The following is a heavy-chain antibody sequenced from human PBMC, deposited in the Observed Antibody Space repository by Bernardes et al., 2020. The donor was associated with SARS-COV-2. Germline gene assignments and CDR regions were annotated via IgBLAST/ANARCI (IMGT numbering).Heavy chain of an antibody. CDR1: AGSFNGYS. CDR2: INHRGAT. Sequence: SETLSLTCAYAGSFNGYSWTWIRQPPGKGLEWLGEINHRGATYYSPSLKSRITVSLDRTKNHFSLKLTSVTAADTAVYYCATASYDSIWGTDDWAQGTLVTVSS. J-gene: IGHJ4*02. D-gene: IGHD3-16*01. V-gene: IGHV4-34*01. CDR3: ATASYDSIWGTDD.